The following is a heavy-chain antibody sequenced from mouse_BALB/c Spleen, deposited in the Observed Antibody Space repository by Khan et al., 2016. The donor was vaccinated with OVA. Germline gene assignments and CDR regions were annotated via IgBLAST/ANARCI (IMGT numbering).Heavy chain of an antibody. Sequence: EVQLQESGPGLVKPSQSLSLTCTVTGYSITSNYAWNWIRQFPGNKLEWMGYISYSGSTSYNPSLKSRISITRDTSKNQFFLQLNSVTTEDTATYYCARKNYYGYDMNYWGQGTSDTVSS. CDR3: ARKNYYGYDMNY. CDR1: GYSITSNYA. D-gene: IGHD1-1*01. CDR2: ISYSGST. J-gene: IGHJ4*01. V-gene: IGHV3-2*02.